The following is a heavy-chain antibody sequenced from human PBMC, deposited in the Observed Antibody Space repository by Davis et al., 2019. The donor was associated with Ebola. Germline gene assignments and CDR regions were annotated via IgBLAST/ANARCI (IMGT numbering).Heavy chain of an antibody. CDR3: ARDLRPIVVAPGY. J-gene: IGHJ4*02. Sequence: PGGSLRLSCAASGFTFSSYSMNWVRQAPGKGLEWVAVIWYDGSNKYYADSVKGRFTISRDNSKNTLYLQMNSLRAEDTAVYYCARDLRPIVVAPGYWGQGTLVTVSS. D-gene: IGHD2-15*01. CDR1: GFTFSSYS. V-gene: IGHV3-33*08. CDR2: IWYDGSNK.